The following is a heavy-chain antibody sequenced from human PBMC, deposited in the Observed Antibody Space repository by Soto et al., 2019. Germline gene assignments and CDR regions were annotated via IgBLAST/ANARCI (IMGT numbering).Heavy chain of an antibody. V-gene: IGHV1-18*01. CDR1: GYTFTSYG. CDR3: ARDPSVYGSGGSCPSYFDS. D-gene: IGHD2-15*01. J-gene: IGHJ4*01. CDR2: ISAYNGNT. Sequence: QVQLVQSGAEVNNPGASVQVSCKASGYTFTSYGITWVRQAPGQGLEWMGWISAYNGNTNYAQKLQGRVTMTTDTSTRTAYMELRGLRSDDTAVYYCARDPSVYGSGGSCPSYFDSGGLGTLVTVSS.